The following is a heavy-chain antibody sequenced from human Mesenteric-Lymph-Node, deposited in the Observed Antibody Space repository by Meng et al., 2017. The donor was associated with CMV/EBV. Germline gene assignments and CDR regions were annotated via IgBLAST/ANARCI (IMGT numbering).Heavy chain of an antibody. V-gene: IGHV5-51*01. CDR3: ARLEQLVTIDY. CDR2: IYPGDSDT. CDR1: GYSFTNYW. J-gene: IGHJ4*02. D-gene: IGHD6-6*01. Sequence: KVSCKGCGYSFTNYWIGWGRQMPGKGLEWMGIIYPGDSDTRYSPSFQGQVTISADKSISTAYLQWSSLKASDTAVYYCARLEQLVTIDYWGQGTLVTVSS.